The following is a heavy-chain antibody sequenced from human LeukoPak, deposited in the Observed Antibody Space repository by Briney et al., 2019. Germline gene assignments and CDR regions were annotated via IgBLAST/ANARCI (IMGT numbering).Heavy chain of an antibody. J-gene: IGHJ4*02. Sequence: SETLSLTCTVSGGSISGFRWTWIRQPPGKGLQWIGYSYSDGNSKQHPSLKSRVTISVDTSKKQFSLKLTPVTAADTAVYFCAGVDSCGGDYCIDYWGQGTLVTVSS. CDR3: AGVDSCGGDYCIDY. CDR1: GGSISGFR. V-gene: IGHV4-59*01. D-gene: IGHD2-21*01. CDR2: SYSDGNS.